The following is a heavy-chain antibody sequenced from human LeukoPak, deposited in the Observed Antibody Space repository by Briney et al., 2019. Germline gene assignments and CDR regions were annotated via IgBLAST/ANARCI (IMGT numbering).Heavy chain of an antibody. CDR3: AKGLHHYYDSSGFDY. J-gene: IGHJ4*02. CDR2: ISGDGGRT. D-gene: IGHD3-22*01. V-gene: IGHV3-43*02. CDR1: GFTFDDYA. Sequence: GGSLRLSCAASGFTFDDYAMHWVRQTPGKGLEWPSVISGDGGRTYYAASVEGRFTISRDNSDNSLSLQMNSLTTEDTAFYYCAKGLHHYYDSSGFDYWGQGTLVTVSS.